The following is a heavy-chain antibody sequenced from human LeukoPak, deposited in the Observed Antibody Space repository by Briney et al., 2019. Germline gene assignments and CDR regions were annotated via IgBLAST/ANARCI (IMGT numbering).Heavy chain of an antibody. V-gene: IGHV3-53*01. J-gene: IGHJ4*02. CDR1: GFTASSNY. CDR2: IYSGGTT. Sequence: GGSLRLSCAASGFTASSNYTSWVRPAPGKGMEWGAVIYSGGTTSYADSVKGRFTISRDNSKTSLYLQMNSLRAEATAVYYSARVKRPTTVTPCFDYWGQGTLVTVSS. CDR3: ARVKRPTTVTPCFDY. D-gene: IGHD4-17*01.